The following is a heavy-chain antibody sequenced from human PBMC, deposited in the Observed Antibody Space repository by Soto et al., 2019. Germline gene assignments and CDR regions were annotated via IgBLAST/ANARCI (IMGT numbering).Heavy chain of an antibody. V-gene: IGHV1-69*13. CDR1: GGTFSSYA. CDR2: IIPIFGTA. Sequence: SVKVSCKASGGTFSSYAISWMRQAPGQGLEWMGGIIPIFGTANYAQKFQGRVTITADESTSTAYMELSSLRSEDTAVYYCARDKSSGWSRNFDYWGQGTLVTVSS. D-gene: IGHD6-19*01. CDR3: ARDKSSGWSRNFDY. J-gene: IGHJ4*02.